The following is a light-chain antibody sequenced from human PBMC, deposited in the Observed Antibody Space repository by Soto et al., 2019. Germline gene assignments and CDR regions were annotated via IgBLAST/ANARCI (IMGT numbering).Light chain of an antibody. Sequence: DIHMTQSPSSLSTSLVGRVTITCRAIQCINSYLVWYQQKPGKAPKLLIYAAATLQSGVPSRFSGSGSGTDFTLTISSLQPEDFATYYCQQSYSTPQITFGQGTRLEIK. CDR1: QCINSY. V-gene: IGKV1-39*01. CDR3: QQSYSTPQIT. J-gene: IGKJ5*01. CDR2: AAA.